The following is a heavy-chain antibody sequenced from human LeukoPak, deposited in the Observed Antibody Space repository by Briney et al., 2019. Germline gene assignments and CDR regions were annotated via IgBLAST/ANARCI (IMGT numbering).Heavy chain of an antibody. CDR3: ARTYYYGSGSYYNLRLPFDY. CDR1: GYSFTSYW. J-gene: IGHJ4*02. D-gene: IGHD3-10*01. V-gene: IGHV5-51*01. CDR2: IYPGDSDT. Sequence: GESLKISCKGSGYSFTSYWIGWVRQLPGKGLEWMGIIYPGDSDTRYSPSFQGQVTISADKSISTAYLQWSSLKASDTAMYYCARTYYYGSGSYYNLRLPFDYWGQGTLVTVSS.